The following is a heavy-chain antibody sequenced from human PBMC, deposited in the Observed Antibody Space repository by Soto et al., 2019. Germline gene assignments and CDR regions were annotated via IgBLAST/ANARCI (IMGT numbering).Heavy chain of an antibody. CDR3: ARDLHGDNYYYGVDV. CDR2: IYYSGNT. J-gene: IGHJ6*02. V-gene: IGHV4-30-4*01. D-gene: IGHD4-17*01. Sequence: SETLSLTCTVSGGSIISGDYYWSWIRQPPGKGLEWIGSIYYSGNTYFSPSLKSRLTISVDMSKNQFSLKLRSVTAADTAVYYCARDLHGDNYYYGVDVWGQGTTVTVSS. CDR1: GGSIISGDYY.